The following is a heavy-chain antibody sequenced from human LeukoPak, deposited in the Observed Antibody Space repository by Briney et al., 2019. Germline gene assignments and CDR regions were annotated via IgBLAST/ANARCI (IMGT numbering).Heavy chain of an antibody. Sequence: SETLSLTCTVSGGSISSYYWSWIRQPPGKGLEWIGYIYYSGSTNYNPSLKSRVTISVDTSKNQFSLKLSSVTAADTAVYYCARGPEYDFWSGIDYWGQGTLVTVSS. CDR1: GGSISSYY. J-gene: IGHJ4*02. CDR2: IYYSGST. V-gene: IGHV4-59*12. CDR3: ARGPEYDFWSGIDY. D-gene: IGHD3-3*01.